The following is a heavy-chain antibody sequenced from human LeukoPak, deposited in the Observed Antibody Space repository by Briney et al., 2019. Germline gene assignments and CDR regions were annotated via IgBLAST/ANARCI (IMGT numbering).Heavy chain of an antibody. CDR2: ISSSGSTI. Sequence: PGGSLRLSCAAPGFTFSDYYMSWIRQAPGKGLEWVSYISSSGSTIYYADSVKGRFTISRDNAKNSLYLQMNSLRAEDTAVYYCARDPDDYYDSSGLNYLFDYWGQGTLVTVSS. CDR1: GFTFSDYY. V-gene: IGHV3-11*01. D-gene: IGHD3-22*01. J-gene: IGHJ4*02. CDR3: ARDPDDYYDSSGLNYLFDY.